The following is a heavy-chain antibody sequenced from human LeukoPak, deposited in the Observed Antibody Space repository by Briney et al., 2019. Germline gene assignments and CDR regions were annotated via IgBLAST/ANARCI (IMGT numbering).Heavy chain of an antibody. CDR3: ARGHCSGGSCYSGFDY. D-gene: IGHD2-15*01. Sequence: KASETLSLTCAVYGGSFSGYYWSWIRQPPGKGLGWIGEINHSGSTNYNPSLKSRVTISVDTSKNQFSLKLSSVTAADTAVYYCARGHCSGGSCYSGFDYWGQGTLVTVSS. CDR1: GGSFSGYY. J-gene: IGHJ4*02. CDR2: INHSGST. V-gene: IGHV4-34*01.